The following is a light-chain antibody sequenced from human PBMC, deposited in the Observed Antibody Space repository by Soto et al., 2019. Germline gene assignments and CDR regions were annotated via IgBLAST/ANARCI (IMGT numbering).Light chain of an antibody. CDR2: GAS. CDR1: QTVNNNY. V-gene: IGKV3-20*01. Sequence: EIVLTQSPGTLSLSPGERATLSCRASQTVNNNYLAWYQQRPGQAPRLLISGASSRATGIPDRFSGSGLGTDFTLTIIRPEPEDFAVYYCQKYGGSITFGGGTKVEIK. J-gene: IGKJ4*01. CDR3: QKYGGSIT.